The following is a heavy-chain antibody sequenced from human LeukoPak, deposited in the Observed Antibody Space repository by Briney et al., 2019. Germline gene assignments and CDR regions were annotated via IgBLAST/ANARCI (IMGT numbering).Heavy chain of an antibody. V-gene: IGHV4-39*01. J-gene: IGHJ3*02. CDR1: SGSISSSSYY. Sequence: PSETLSLTCTVSSGSISSSSYYWGWIRQPPGKGLEWIGSVYYSGSTYYNPSLKSRVTISVDMSKNQFSLKLGSVTAADTALYYCARVRSPYCSGGSCYGNAFDIWGQGTMVTVSS. D-gene: IGHD2-15*01. CDR2: VYYSGST. CDR3: ARVRSPYCSGGSCYGNAFDI.